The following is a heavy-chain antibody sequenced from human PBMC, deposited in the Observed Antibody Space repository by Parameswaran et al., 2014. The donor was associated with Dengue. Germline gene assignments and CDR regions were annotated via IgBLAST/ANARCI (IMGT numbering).Heavy chain of an antibody. V-gene: IGHV3-72*01. CDR2: TRNKANSYTT. Sequence: VRQMPGKGLEWVGRTRNKANSYTTEYAASVKGRFTISRDDSKNSLYLQMNSLKTEDTAVYYCASPYCSGGSCYPFDYWGQGTLVTVSS. CDR3: ASPYCSGGSCYPFDY. D-gene: IGHD2-15*01. J-gene: IGHJ4*02.